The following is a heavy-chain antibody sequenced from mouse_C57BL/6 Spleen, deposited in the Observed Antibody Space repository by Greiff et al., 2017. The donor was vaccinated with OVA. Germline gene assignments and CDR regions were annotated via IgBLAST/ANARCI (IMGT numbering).Heavy chain of an antibody. J-gene: IGHJ1*03. CDR2: ISDGGSYT. V-gene: IGHV5-4*01. D-gene: IGHD1-1*01. CDR3: ARDNYGSSYGYFDV. Sequence: EVQLVESGGGLVKPGGSLKLSCAASGFTFSSYAMSWVRQTPEKRLEWVATISDGGSYTYYPDNVKGRFTISRDNAKNNLYLQMSHLKSEDTAMYYCARDNYGSSYGYFDVWGTGTTVTVS. CDR1: GFTFSSYA.